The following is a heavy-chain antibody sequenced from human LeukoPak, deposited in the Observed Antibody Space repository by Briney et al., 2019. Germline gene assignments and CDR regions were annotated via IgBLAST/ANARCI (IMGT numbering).Heavy chain of an antibody. CDR2: IYHSGST. CDR1: GGSISSSNW. V-gene: IGHV4-4*02. Sequence: SGTLSLTCAVSGGSISSSNWWSWVRQPPGKGLEWIGEIYHSGSTNYNPSLKSRATISVDTSKNQFSLKLSSVTAADTAVYYCARDSYSSSWPPTFDYWGQGTLVTVSS. J-gene: IGHJ4*02. CDR3: ARDSYSSSWPPTFDY. D-gene: IGHD6-13*01.